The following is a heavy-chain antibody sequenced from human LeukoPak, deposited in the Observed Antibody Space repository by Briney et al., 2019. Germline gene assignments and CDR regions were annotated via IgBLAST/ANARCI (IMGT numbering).Heavy chain of an antibody. CDR3: AKDCSRVVVPAAMNY. V-gene: IGHV3-30*04. J-gene: IGHJ4*02. D-gene: IGHD2-2*01. CDR2: ISYDGSNK. CDR1: GFTFSSYA. Sequence: GGYLRLSCAASGFTFSSYAMHWVRQAPGKGLEWVAVISYDGSNKYYADSVKGRFTISRDNSKNTLYLQMNSLRAEDTAVYYCAKDCSRVVVPAAMNYWGQGTLVTVSS.